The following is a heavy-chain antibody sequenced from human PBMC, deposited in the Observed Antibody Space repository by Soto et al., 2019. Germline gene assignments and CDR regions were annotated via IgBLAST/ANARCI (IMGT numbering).Heavy chain of an antibody. CDR2: IWYDGSNK. CDR3: GGGAGFITAYYYYYGMDV. Sequence: GGSLRLSCAASGFTFSSYGMHWVRQAPGKGLEWVAVIWYDGSNKYYADSVKGRFTISRDNSKNTLYLQMNSLRAEDTAVYYWGGGAGFITAYYYYYGMDVWGQGTTVTVSS. V-gene: IGHV3-33*01. J-gene: IGHJ6*02. CDR1: GFTFSSYG. D-gene: IGHD3-22*01.